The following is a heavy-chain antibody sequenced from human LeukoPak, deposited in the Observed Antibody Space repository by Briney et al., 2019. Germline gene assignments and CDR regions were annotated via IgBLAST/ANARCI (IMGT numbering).Heavy chain of an antibody. CDR1: GFTFSSYS. CDR3: ARDVRGSGLPGY. D-gene: IGHD2-15*01. CDR2: ISSSSSYI. Sequence: GASVRLSCAASGFTFSSYSMNWVRLAPRQGMEWDSSISSSSSYIYYADSVKGRFTISRDNATNSLYLQMNSLRAEDTAVYYCARDVRGSGLPGYWGQGTLVTVSS. V-gene: IGHV3-21*01. J-gene: IGHJ4*02.